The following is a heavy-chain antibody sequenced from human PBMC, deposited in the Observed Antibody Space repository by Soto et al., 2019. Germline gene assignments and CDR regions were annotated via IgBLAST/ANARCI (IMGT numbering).Heavy chain of an antibody. V-gene: IGHV4-31*03. D-gene: IGHD2-8*01. CDR3: AWGTDAYKNGF. J-gene: IGHJ4*02. Sequence: QVQLQESGPGLVKPSQTLSLTCSVSGGSINSGGSHWTWIRQHPEKGLEWIGSIYYYNGATYSTSYNPSLQSRVVISVDTSKNQVALSLSSVTAADTAVYFCAWGTDAYKNGFWGQGTLVTVSS. CDR2: IYYYNGAT. CDR1: GGSINSGGSH.